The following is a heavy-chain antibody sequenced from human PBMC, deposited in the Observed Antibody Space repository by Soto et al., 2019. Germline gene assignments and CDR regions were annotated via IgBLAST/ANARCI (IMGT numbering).Heavy chain of an antibody. J-gene: IGHJ6*02. CDR3: VRDPPEELYYSYAGGMDV. CDR2: ISSSSSPI. Sequence: GGSLRLSCAASGFTFSAYSINWVRQAPGRGLEWVSSISSSSSPIFYAESVRGRFTIFRDNAKNLLYLQMNGLRAEDTAVYYCVRDPPEELYYSYAGGMDVWGQGTTVTVSS. D-gene: IGHD3-10*01. CDR1: GFTFSAYS. V-gene: IGHV3-21*06.